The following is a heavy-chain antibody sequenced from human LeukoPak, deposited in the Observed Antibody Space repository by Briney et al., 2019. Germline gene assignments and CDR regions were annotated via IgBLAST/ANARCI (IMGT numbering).Heavy chain of an antibody. J-gene: IGHJ4*02. CDR2: IKSKTGGGTT. V-gene: IGHV3-15*07. Sequence: GGSLRLSCAASGFTFSNAWMNWVRQAPGKGLEWVGRIKSKTGGGTTDYAAPVKGRFTISRDDSKNTLYLQMNSLKTEDTAVYYCTTDPGDSSGYYYAGYDYWGQGALVTVSS. CDR3: TTDPGDSSGYYYAGYDY. D-gene: IGHD3-22*01. CDR1: GFTFSNAW.